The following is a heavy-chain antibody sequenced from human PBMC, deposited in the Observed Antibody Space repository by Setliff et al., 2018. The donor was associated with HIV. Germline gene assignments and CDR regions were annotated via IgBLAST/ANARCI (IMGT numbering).Heavy chain of an antibody. CDR2: INHSGGT. J-gene: IGHJ3*01. CDR1: GRSFSGYY. Sequence: SETLSLTCADYGRSFSGYYWNWIRQSPGEGLEWIGEINHSGGTNYNQSLKSRVTMSIDTSKNQFSLNVSSVTAADTAVYYCARGWGHDGFDFWGQGTMVTVS. V-gene: IGHV4-34*01. CDR3: ARGWGHDGFDF. D-gene: IGHD7-27*01.